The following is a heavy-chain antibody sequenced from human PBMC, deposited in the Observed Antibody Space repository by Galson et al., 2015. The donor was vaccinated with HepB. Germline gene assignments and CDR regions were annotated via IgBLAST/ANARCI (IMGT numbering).Heavy chain of an antibody. CDR1: GFTFSGSA. V-gene: IGHV3-73*01. CDR3: TRLGDLSGYSSL. D-gene: IGHD6-13*01. J-gene: IGHJ4*02. Sequence: SLRLSCAASGFTFSGSAMHWVRQASGRGLEWVGRIGSKANSYATAYAASVKGRFTISRDDSKDTAYMQMNSLKTEDTAVYYCTRLGDLSGYSSLWGQGTLVTVSS. CDR2: IGSKANSYAT.